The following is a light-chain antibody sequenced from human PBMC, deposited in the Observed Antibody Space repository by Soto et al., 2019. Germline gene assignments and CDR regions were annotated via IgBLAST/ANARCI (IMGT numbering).Light chain of an antibody. Sequence: EIVLTQSPAALSVSPGERATLSCRASESVRSNLAWFQQKPGQAPRLLIFGASTRATGIPTRFTGSGSGTEFTLTIGSLQSEDLAVYYCQQYYNWPAYTFGQGTK. CDR3: QQYYNWPAYT. J-gene: IGKJ2*01. CDR1: ESVRSN. V-gene: IGKV3-15*01. CDR2: GAS.